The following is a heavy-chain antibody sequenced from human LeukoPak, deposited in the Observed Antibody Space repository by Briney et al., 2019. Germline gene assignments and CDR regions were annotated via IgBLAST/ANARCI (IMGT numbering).Heavy chain of an antibody. CDR3: ARVHLFVVRGLIRGVDF. V-gene: IGHV3-11*05. J-gene: IGHJ4*02. CDR2: ISISSVYT. Sequence: GASLRLSCAASGFNFNNYYMSWVRQAPGKGLEWVSYISISSVYTKYADSVKGRFSSSRDDDKNSLYLQMHSLSAEDTAVYYCARVHLFVVRGLIRGVDFWGQGTLVSVSS. D-gene: IGHD3-10*01. CDR1: GFNFNNYY.